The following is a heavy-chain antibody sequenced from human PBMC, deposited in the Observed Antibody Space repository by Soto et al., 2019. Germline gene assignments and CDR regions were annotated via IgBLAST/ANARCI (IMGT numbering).Heavy chain of an antibody. V-gene: IGHV3-33*01. Sequence: QVQLVESGGGVVQRGGSLRLSCAASGFTFSSYGMHWVRQAPGKGLGWVAVIWYGGSNKYYADSVKGRYTISRDDSKNTVYLQMNSLGAEDTAVYYCTRDPLIAVAAYDAFDIWGQGTSVTVSS. CDR2: IWYGGSNK. J-gene: IGHJ3*02. CDR1: GFTFSSYG. D-gene: IGHD6-19*01. CDR3: TRDPLIAVAAYDAFDI.